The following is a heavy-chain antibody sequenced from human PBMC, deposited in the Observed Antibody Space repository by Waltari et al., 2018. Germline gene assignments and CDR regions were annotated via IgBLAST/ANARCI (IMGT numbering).Heavy chain of an antibody. J-gene: IGHJ6*02. Sequence: QVQLVQSGAEVKKPGASVKVSCKASGYTFTSYDINWVRQATGQGLEWMGWENPNRSNTGYAQKFQGRVTITRNTSISTAYMELSSLRSEDTAVYYCARELMITFGGVIPTYYYYGMDVWGQGTTVTVSS. CDR1: GYTFTSYD. D-gene: IGHD3-16*02. CDR3: ARELMITFGGVIPTYYYYGMDV. V-gene: IGHV1-8*03. CDR2: ENPNRSNT.